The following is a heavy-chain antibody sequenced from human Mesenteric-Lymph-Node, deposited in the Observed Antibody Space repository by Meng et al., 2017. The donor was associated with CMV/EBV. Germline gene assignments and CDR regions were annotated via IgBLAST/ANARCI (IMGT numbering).Heavy chain of an antibody. Sequence: GESLKISCAASGFTFSSYAMSWVRQAPGKGLEWVSAISGSGGSTYYADSVKGRFTISRDTAKNSVFLQMNSLRVEDTGIYYCVRVISPWGQGTLVTVSS. CDR1: GFTFSSYA. V-gene: IGHV3-23*01. CDR2: ISGSGGST. CDR3: VRVISP. J-gene: IGHJ5*02.